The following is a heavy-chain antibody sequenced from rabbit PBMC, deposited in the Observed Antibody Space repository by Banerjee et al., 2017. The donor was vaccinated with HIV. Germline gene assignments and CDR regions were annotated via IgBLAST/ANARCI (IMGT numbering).Heavy chain of an antibody. CDR1: GFDFSSYY. Sequence: QLEESGGGLVQPGGSLKLSCKASGFDFSSYYMSWVRQAPGKGLEWIGYIDLLFGTTYYANWVNGRFTISSHNAQNTLYLQLNSLTAADTATYFCVRGASESGYYSLWGPGTLVTVS. CDR2: IDLLFGTT. D-gene: IGHD1-1*01. J-gene: IGHJ4*01. CDR3: VRGASESGYYSL. V-gene: IGHV1S7*01.